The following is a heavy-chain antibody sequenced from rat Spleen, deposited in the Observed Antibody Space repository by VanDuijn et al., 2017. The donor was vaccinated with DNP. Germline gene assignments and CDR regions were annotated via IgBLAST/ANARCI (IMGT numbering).Heavy chain of an antibody. V-gene: IGHV2-32*01. CDR3: ARYYGYNYYAMDA. Sequence: QVRLRESGPGLVQPSHTLSLTCTVAGFSLTSYHVHWVRQPPGKGLEWMGVMWSDGDTSYNSALKSRLSISRDTSKSQVFLKMNSLQTEDTAMYFCARYYGYNYYAMDAWGQGTSVTVSS. CDR2: MWSDGDT. J-gene: IGHJ4*01. D-gene: IGHD1-9*01. CDR1: GFSLTSYH.